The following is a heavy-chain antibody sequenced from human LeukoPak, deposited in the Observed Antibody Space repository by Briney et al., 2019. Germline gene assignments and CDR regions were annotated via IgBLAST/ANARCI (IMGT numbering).Heavy chain of an antibody. D-gene: IGHD3-10*01. J-gene: IGHJ5*02. V-gene: IGHV1-18*01. Sequence: ASVKVSCKASGYTFTSYGISWVRQAPGQGLEWMGWISAYNGNTNYAQKLQGRVTMTRNTSISTAYMELSSLRSEDTAVYYCARWSITMVRGVSYNWFDPWGQGTLVTVSS. CDR1: GYTFTSYG. CDR2: ISAYNGNT. CDR3: ARWSITMVRGVSYNWFDP.